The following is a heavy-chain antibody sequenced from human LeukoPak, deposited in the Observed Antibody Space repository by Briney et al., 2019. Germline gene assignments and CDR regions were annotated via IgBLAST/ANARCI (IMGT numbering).Heavy chain of an antibody. CDR3: AARNYDFWSGYSSNDY. Sequence: GGSLRLSCAASGFTVSSNYMSWVRQAPGKGLEWVSVIYSGGSTYYADSVKGRFTISRDNAKNSLYLQMNSLRAEDTAVYYCAARNYDFWSGYSSNDYWGQGTLVTVSS. V-gene: IGHV3-53*01. CDR2: IYSGGST. D-gene: IGHD3-3*01. J-gene: IGHJ4*02. CDR1: GFTVSSNY.